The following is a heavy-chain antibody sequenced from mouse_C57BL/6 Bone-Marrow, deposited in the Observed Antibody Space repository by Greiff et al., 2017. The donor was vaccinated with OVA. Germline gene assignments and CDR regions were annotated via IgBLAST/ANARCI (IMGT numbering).Heavy chain of an antibody. J-gene: IGHJ3*01. CDR2: INPNNGGT. V-gene: IGHV1-26*01. D-gene: IGHD4-1*02. CDR3: ARWPTGTFAY. Sequence: VQLQQSGPELVKPGASVKISCKASGYTFTDYYMNWVKQSHGKSLEWIGDINPNNGGTSYNQKFKGKATLTVDKSSSTAYMELRSLTSEDSAVYYCARWPTGTFAYWGQGTLVTVSA. CDR1: GYTFTDYY.